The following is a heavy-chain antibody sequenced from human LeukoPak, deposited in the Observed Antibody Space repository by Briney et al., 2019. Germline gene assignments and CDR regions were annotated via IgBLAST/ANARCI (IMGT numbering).Heavy chain of an antibody. Sequence: ASVKVSCKASGYTFTGYYMYWVRQAPGQGLEWMGWINPNSGGTNYAQKFQGRVTMTRDTSISTAYMELSRLRSDDTAVYYCARGPVLRVLEWCVDYWGQGTLVTVSS. CDR1: GYTFTGYY. J-gene: IGHJ4*02. CDR3: ARGPVLRVLEWCVDY. D-gene: IGHD3-3*01. V-gene: IGHV1-2*02. CDR2: INPNSGGT.